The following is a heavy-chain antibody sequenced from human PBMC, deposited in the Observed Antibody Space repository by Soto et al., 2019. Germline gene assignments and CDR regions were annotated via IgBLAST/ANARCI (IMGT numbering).Heavy chain of an antibody. CDR3: ARGDCGSGNCYIRAQYYHH. CDR2: ISTGSGYI. D-gene: IGHD2-15*01. CDR1: GFTFRSYD. J-gene: IGHJ1*01. Sequence: EVQLVESGGGLVKPGGSLRLSCAASGFTFRSYDMNWVRQAPGKGLEWVSSISTGSGYIYHADSVKGRFTVSRDNAKNSLYLQMNSLRVEDTAVYYCARGDCGSGNCYIRAQYYHHWGQGTLVTVSS. V-gene: IGHV3-21*06.